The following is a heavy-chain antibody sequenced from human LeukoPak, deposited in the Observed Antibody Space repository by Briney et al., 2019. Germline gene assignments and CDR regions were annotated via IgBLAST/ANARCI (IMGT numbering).Heavy chain of an antibody. D-gene: IGHD1-14*01. CDR3: ARGLSEVSDGMDV. CDR1: GGSFSGYY. V-gene: IGHV4-34*01. Sequence: RPSETLSLTCAVYGGSFSGYYWSWIRQPPGKGLEWIGEINHSGSTNYNPSLKSRVTISVDTSKNQFSLKLSSVTAADTAVYYCARGLSEVSDGMDVWGQGTTVTVSS. J-gene: IGHJ6*02. CDR2: INHSGST.